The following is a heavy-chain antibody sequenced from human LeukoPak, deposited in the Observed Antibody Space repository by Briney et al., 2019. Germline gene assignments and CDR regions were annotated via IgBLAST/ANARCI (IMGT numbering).Heavy chain of an antibody. CDR2: ISISTTI. V-gene: IGHV3-48*01. Sequence: GGSLRLSCAASGFTFSNHAMNWVRQAPGKGLEWVSYISISTTIYYADSVKGRFTISRDNSKNTLYLQMNSLRAEDTAVYYCARSHGSGSPLDYWGQGTLVTVSS. D-gene: IGHD3-10*01. CDR1: GFTFSNHA. J-gene: IGHJ4*02. CDR3: ARSHGSGSPLDY.